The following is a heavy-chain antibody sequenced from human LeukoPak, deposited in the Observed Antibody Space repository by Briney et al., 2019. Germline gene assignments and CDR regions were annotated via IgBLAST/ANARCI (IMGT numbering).Heavy chain of an antibody. Sequence: ASVKVSCKASGYTFTSYGISWVRQAPGQGLEWMGWINPNSGGTNYAQKFQGRVTMTRDTSISTAYMELSRLRSDDTAVYYCAVSYGSGSYLGEFFDYWGQGTLVTVSS. CDR2: INPNSGGT. D-gene: IGHD3-10*01. J-gene: IGHJ4*02. CDR1: GYTFTSYG. V-gene: IGHV1-2*02. CDR3: AVSYGSGSYLGEFFDY.